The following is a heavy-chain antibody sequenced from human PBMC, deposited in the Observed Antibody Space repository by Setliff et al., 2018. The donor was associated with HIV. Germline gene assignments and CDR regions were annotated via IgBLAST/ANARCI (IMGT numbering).Heavy chain of an antibody. V-gene: IGHV4-39*07. D-gene: IGHD2-15*01. CDR1: GGSISSSSFY. CDR2: LYVSGDT. J-gene: IGHJ6*03. Sequence: PSETLSLTCTVSGGSISSSSFYWGWIRQPPGKGLEWVGRLYVSGDTNYNPSLKSQVTMSLDTSKKHFSLKLKSVTAADTAVYYCALTGHRLLRGYMDVWGKGTTVTVSS. CDR3: ALTGHRLLRGYMDV.